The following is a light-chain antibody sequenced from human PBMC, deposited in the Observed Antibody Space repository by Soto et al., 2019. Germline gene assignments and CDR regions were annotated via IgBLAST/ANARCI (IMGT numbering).Light chain of an antibody. Sequence: DIQMTQSPSSLSASVGDRVTITCRASQSIRSYLNWYQQKPGKAPKLLIYAASSLQSGVPSRFSGSGSGTDFTLTISSLQPEDFATYYCQQCYRTPQAFGQWTKVEIK. J-gene: IGKJ1*01. CDR2: AAS. V-gene: IGKV1-39*01. CDR3: QQCYRTPQA. CDR1: QSIRSY.